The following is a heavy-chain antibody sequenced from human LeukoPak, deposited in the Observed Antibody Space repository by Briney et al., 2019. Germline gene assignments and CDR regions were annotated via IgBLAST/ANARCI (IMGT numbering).Heavy chain of an antibody. D-gene: IGHD1-1*01. V-gene: IGHV4-30-4*01. CDR3: AKKVESKWFDP. CDR2: VYYRGTA. J-gene: IGHJ5*02. Sequence: SETLSLTCTVSGGSINNGDNYWSWIRQPPGKGLEWIAFVYYRGTAYYNPSLKSRVTMSIDTSRNEFSLKVTSVTAADTAVYYCAKKVESKWFDPWGQGTLVTVSS. CDR1: GGSINNGDNY.